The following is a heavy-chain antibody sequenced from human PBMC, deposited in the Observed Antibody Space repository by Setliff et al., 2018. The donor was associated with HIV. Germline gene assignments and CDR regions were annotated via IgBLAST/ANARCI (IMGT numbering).Heavy chain of an antibody. CDR1: GGSISSGSHY. J-gene: IGHJ5*02. Sequence: SETLSLTCNVSGGSISSGSHYWSWIRQHPGKGLEWIGYIYYSGSTSYNPSLKSRLTISVDTSKSQFSLTLTSVTAADTAVYYCARRTYGSGRSDPWGQGTLVTVSS. CDR2: IYYSGST. V-gene: IGHV4-61*01. CDR3: ARRTYGSGRSDP. D-gene: IGHD6-19*01.